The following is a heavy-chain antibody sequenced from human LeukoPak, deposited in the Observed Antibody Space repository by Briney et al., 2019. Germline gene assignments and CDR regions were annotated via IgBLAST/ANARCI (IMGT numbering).Heavy chain of an antibody. V-gene: IGHV3-7*04. CDR1: GFTFSNYW. Sequence: GGSLRLSCAASGFTFSNYWMTWVRQAPGKGLEWVANIKQDGSEKYYVDSVQGRFTISRDNAKSSLYLQMNSLRAEDTAVYYCARALMTTAYWGQGALVTVSS. J-gene: IGHJ4*02. CDR2: IKQDGSEK. D-gene: IGHD4-17*01. CDR3: ARALMTTAY.